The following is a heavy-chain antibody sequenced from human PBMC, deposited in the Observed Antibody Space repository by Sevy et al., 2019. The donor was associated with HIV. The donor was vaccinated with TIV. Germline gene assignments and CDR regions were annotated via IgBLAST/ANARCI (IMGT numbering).Heavy chain of an antibody. D-gene: IGHD3-16*01. V-gene: IGHV3-23*01. Sequence: GGSLRLSCAASGLTLTTTGMSWVRQAPGKGLEWVAGVTSEGTTDYADSVRDRFTVSRDNSKNTLYLQLNSLRADDTAVFYCAGGDTTMITDLDYWGQGTLVTVSS. CDR2: VTSEGTT. CDR1: GLTLTTTG. J-gene: IGHJ4*02. CDR3: AGGDTTMITDLDY.